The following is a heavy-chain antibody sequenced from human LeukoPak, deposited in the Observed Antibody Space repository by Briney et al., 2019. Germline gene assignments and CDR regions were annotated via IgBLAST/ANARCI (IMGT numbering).Heavy chain of an antibody. CDR3: ARVGYSYGYAFDI. V-gene: IGHV4-34*01. Sequence: SETLSLTCADYGGSFSGYYWSWIRQPPGKGLEWIGEINHSGSTNYNPSLKSRVTISVDTSKNQFSLKLSSVTAADTAVYYCARVGYSYGYAFDIWGQGTMVTVSS. D-gene: IGHD5-18*01. CDR2: INHSGST. CDR1: GGSFSGYY. J-gene: IGHJ3*02.